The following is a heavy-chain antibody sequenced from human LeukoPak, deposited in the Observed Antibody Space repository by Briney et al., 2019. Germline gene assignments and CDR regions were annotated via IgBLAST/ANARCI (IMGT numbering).Heavy chain of an antibody. J-gene: IGHJ4*02. CDR2: IYYSGST. CDR3: ARDFDY. CDR1: GGSISSYY. Sequence: SETLSLTCTVSGGSISSYYWSWIRQPPGKGLEWIGYIYYSGSTNYNPSLKSRVTISVDTSKNQFSLKLSSVTAADTAVYYCARDFDYWGQGTLVTVSS. V-gene: IGHV4-59*01.